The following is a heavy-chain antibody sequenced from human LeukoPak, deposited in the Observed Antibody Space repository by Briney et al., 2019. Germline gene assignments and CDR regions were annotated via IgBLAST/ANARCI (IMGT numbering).Heavy chain of an antibody. CDR2: INPDTGGR. CDR1: GYTFTASY. V-gene: IGHV1-2*02. Sequence: ASVKVSCKSSGYTFTASYIHWLRQAPGQGPESMGWINPDTGGRNYAEKFRDRVTMTSDTSSSTAYMELSSLRSDDTAIYYCARDVGGGWTNNYFDPWGQGTLVTVSS. D-gene: IGHD6-19*01. J-gene: IGHJ5*02. CDR3: ARDVGGGWTNNYFDP.